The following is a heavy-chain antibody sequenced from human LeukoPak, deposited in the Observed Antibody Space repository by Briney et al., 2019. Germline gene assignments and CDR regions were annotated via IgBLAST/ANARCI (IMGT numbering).Heavy chain of an antibody. CDR1: GYTFTSYY. CDR3: ARGSSRSPRDAFDI. Sequence: ASVKVSCKASGYTFTSYYMHGVRQAPGQGLEWMGRISPSGASTTYAQNFQGRVTMTRDMSTSTVYMELSSLKSEDTAVYYCARGSSRSPRDAFDIWGQGTMVTVSS. J-gene: IGHJ3*02. CDR2: ISPSGAST. V-gene: IGHV1-46*01.